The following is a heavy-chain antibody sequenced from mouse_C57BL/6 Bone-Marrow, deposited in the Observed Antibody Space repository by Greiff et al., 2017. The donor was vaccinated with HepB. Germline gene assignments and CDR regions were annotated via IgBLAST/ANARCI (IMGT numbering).Heavy chain of an antibody. V-gene: IGHV14-4*01. CDR2: IDPENGDT. Sequence: EVQLVESGAELVRPGASVKLSCTASGFNIKDDYMHWVKQRPEQGLEWIGWIDPENGDTEYASKFQGKATITADTSSNTAYLQLSSLTSEDTAVYYCTTWGPKTAQAAWFAYWGQGTLVTVSA. CDR1: GFNIKDDY. J-gene: IGHJ3*01. CDR3: TTWGPKTAQAAWFAY. D-gene: IGHD3-2*02.